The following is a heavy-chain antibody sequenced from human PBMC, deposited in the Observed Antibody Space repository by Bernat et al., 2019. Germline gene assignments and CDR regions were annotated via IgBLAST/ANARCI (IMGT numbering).Heavy chain of an antibody. CDR2: IWHDGSKK. J-gene: IGHJ4*02. V-gene: IGHV3-33*01. Sequence: QVQLVESGGGVVQPGRSLRLSCAASGFTFNFYGMHWVRQAPGRGLEWVAVIWHDGSKKYYVDSVKGRFTISRDNSENTVYLQMNSLRAEDTAVYYCARAIGQNGYDYLDYWGQGTLVTVSS. CDR3: ARAIGQNGYDYLDY. CDR1: GFTFNFYG. D-gene: IGHD5-12*01.